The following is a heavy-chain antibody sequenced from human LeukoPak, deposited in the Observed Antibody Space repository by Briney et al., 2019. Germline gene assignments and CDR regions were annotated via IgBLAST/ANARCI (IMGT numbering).Heavy chain of an antibody. Sequence: PGGSLRLSCAASGFTFSSYAMNWVHQAPGKVLEWVSLISGSGDSTDYADSVKGRFTISRDNSKNTLYLQINSLRADDTAVYYCAKRAVAGTGRGFDIWGQGTLVTVSS. CDR2: ISGSGDST. J-gene: IGHJ3*02. CDR3: AKRAVAGTGRGFDI. D-gene: IGHD6-19*01. CDR1: GFTFSSYA. V-gene: IGHV3-23*01.